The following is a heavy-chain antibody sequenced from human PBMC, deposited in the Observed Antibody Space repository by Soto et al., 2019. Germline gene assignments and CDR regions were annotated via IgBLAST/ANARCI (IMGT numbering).Heavy chain of an antibody. V-gene: IGHV4-59*08. Sequence: QVQLQESGPGLVRPSETLSLTCTVSGGSIHHYYWTWIRQPPRQGLEWMGYIHYSGTTTNYNPSLESRVTLSVDTSKNQFSLKLSSVTAADTAVYYCARLGGSYAVPHFDYWGQGTLVTVSS. J-gene: IGHJ4*02. CDR2: IHYSGTTT. CDR1: GGSIHHYY. CDR3: ARLGGSYAVPHFDY. D-gene: IGHD1-26*01.